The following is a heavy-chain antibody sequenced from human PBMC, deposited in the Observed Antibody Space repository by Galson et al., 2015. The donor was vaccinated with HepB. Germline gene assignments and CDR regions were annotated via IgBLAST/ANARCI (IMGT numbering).Heavy chain of an antibody. CDR1: GFTFSSYA. J-gene: IGHJ3*02. CDR3: ARDNVEYTSGWYGHRAFDI. CDR2: ISYDGSNK. Sequence: SLRLSCAASGFTFSSYAMHWVRQAPGKGLEWVAVISYDGSNKYYADSVKGRFTISRDNSKNTLYLQMNSLRAEDTAVYYCARDNVEYTSGWYGHRAFDIWGQGTMVTVSS. D-gene: IGHD6-19*01. V-gene: IGHV3-30*04.